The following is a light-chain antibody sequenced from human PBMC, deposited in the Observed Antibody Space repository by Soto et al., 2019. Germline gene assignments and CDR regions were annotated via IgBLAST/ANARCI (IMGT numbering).Light chain of an antibody. Sequence: DVQMTQSPSTLSASVGDRVTITCRASQSISGWLAWYQQKPGTAPKLLIYEASNLESGVPSRFSGSGSGTEFTLTISSLQPDDFATYYCQQYYSDWTCGQGTKVE. V-gene: IGKV1-5*01. CDR2: EAS. CDR1: QSISGW. J-gene: IGKJ1*01. CDR3: QQYYSDWT.